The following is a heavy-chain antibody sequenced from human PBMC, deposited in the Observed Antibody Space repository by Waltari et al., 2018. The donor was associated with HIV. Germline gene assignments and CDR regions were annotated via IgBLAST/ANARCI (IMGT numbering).Heavy chain of an antibody. D-gene: IGHD1-26*01. J-gene: IGHJ3*02. V-gene: IGHV4-31*02. CDR3: ARANRTPRVGATTIHAFDI. CDR2: IYYSGST. Sequence: HPGKGLEWIGYIYYSGSTYYNPSLKSRVTISVDTSKNQFSLKLSSVTAADTAVYYCARANRTPRVGATTIHAFDIWGQGTMVTVSS.